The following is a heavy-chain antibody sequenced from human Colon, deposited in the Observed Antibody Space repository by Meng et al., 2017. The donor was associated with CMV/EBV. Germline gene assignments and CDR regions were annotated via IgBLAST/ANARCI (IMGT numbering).Heavy chain of an antibody. CDR1: GYRFTGYY. D-gene: IGHD5/OR15-5a*01. Sequence: QVRLVQSGLEVNRPGASVKVSCKASGYRFTGYYLHWLRQAPGQRLEWLGRINTDDGDTKYAPKFRGRATMSRDTSITTAYMELDGLTSDDTATYYCARDRASLYYQFDSWGQGTLVTVSS. J-gene: IGHJ4*02. CDR3: ARDRASLYYQFDS. CDR2: INTDDGDT. V-gene: IGHV1-2*06.